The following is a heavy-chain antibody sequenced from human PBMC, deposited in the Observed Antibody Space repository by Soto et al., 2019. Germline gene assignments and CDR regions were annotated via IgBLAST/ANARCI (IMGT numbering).Heavy chain of an antibody. CDR3: ARDLLGVGASGPKYYYYGMDV. CDR1: GFTFSSYS. J-gene: IGHJ6*02. CDR2: ISSSSSYI. Sequence: PGGSLRLSCAASGFTFSSYSMNWVRQAPGKGLEWVSSISSSSSYIYYADSVKGRFTISRDNAKNSLYLQMNSLRAEDTAVYYCARDLLGVGASGPKYYYYGMDVWGQGTTVTVSS. D-gene: IGHD1-26*01. V-gene: IGHV3-21*01.